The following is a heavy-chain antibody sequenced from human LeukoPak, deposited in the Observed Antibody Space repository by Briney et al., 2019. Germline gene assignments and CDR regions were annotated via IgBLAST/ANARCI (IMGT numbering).Heavy chain of an antibody. Sequence: ASVKVSCKASGGTFSSYAISWVRQAPGQGLEWMGGVIPIFGTANYAQKFQGRVTITTDESTSTAYMELSSLRSEDTAVYYCASSYRRAHAFDIWGRGTMVTVSS. D-gene: IGHD3-16*01. CDR3: ASSYRRAHAFDI. CDR1: GGTFSSYA. J-gene: IGHJ3*02. V-gene: IGHV1-69*05. CDR2: VIPIFGTA.